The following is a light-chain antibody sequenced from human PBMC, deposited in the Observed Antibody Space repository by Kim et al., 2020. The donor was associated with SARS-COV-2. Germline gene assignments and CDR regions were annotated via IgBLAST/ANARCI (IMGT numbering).Light chain of an antibody. CDR1: SSNIGVNT. V-gene: IGLV1-44*01. Sequence: QSVLTQPPSTSGTPGQRVTISCSRSSSNIGVNTVSWYQHLPGTAPKLLIHDNNERPSGVPDRFSGSKSETSASLAISGFLSEDEADYYCAAWDDSLDGHVFGAGAKV. J-gene: IGLJ1*01. CDR2: DNN. CDR3: AAWDDSLDGHV.